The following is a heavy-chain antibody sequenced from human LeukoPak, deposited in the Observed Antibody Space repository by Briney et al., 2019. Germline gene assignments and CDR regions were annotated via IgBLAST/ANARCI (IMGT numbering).Heavy chain of an antibody. J-gene: IGHJ4*02. CDR2: ISAYNGNT. Sequence: ASVKVSCKASGYTFTNFGISWVRQAPGQGLEWMGWISAYNGNTNYAQRLQGRVTMTTDTSTSTAYMELRSLRSDDTAVYYCARDRYYGDYNTQGLFVYWGQGTLVTVSS. D-gene: IGHD4-17*01. V-gene: IGHV1-18*01. CDR3: ARDRYYGDYNTQGLFVY. CDR1: GYTFTNFG.